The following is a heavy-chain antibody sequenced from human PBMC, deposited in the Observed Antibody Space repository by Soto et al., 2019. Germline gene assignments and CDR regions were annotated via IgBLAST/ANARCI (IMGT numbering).Heavy chain of an antibody. CDR1: GGSISSGGYS. Sequence: SETLSLTCAVSGGSISSGGYSWSWIRQPPGKGLEWIGRIYTSGSTNYNPSLKSRVTMSVDTSKNQFSLKLSSVTAADTAVYYCARDQGNGPDFWSVLGAYYYGMDVRGQGTTVTVSS. V-gene: IGHV4-61*02. J-gene: IGHJ6*02. CDR2: IYTSGST. D-gene: IGHD3-3*01. CDR3: ARDQGNGPDFWSVLGAYYYGMDV.